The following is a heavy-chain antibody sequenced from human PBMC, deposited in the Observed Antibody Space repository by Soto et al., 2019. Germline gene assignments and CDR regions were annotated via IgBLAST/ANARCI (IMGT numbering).Heavy chain of an antibody. V-gene: IGHV3-23*01. CDR1: GFTFSSYA. Sequence: EVQLLESGGGLEQPGGSLRLSCAASGFTFSSYAMNWVRQAPGKGLEWVSGISGSGGSTYYADSVKGRFTISRDNSKNTLYLEVNSLRAEDTAVYYCTKAPKAAATNNWFDPWGQGTLVTVSS. CDR2: ISGSGGST. J-gene: IGHJ5*02. D-gene: IGHD6-13*01. CDR3: TKAPKAAATNNWFDP.